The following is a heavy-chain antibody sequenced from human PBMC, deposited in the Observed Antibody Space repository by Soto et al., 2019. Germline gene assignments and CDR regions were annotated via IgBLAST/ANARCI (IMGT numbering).Heavy chain of an antibody. V-gene: IGHV3-30*18. CDR1: GFTFSRYG. J-gene: IGHJ4*02. D-gene: IGHD2-8*01. CDR3: AKDSGEYCTNGVCSAFGY. CDR2: ISYDGSNK. Sequence: QVQLVESGGGVVQPGRSLRLSCAASGFTFSRYGMHWVHQAPGKGLEWVAVISYDGSNKYYADSVKGRFTISRDNSKNTLYLQRNSQRAEDTAVYYCAKDSGEYCTNGVCSAFGYWGQGTLVTVAS.